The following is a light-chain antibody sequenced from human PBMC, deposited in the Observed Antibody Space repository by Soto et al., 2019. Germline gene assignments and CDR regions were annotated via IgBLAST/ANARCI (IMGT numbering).Light chain of an antibody. J-gene: IGKJ1*01. CDR2: AAS. CDR3: QKYDTTPWM. Sequence: DFQMTQSPSFLSASEGDRVTITCRASQGSRSYLAWYQQKPGKVPKLLIYAASTLHSGVPSRFSGSGSGTDFTITISSLQPEDVATYYCQKYDTTPWMCGQGTKVEIK. CDR1: QGSRSY. V-gene: IGKV1-27*01.